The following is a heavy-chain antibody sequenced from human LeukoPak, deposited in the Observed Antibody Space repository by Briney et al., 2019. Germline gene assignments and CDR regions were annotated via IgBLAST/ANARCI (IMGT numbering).Heavy chain of an antibody. Sequence: PGGSLRLSCAASGFTFSSSWMSWVRQAPGKGLECVAHINQDGTEKYYVDSVKGRFTISRDNAKNSLYLQMNSLRAEDTAVYYCARGGKDKYCSSMPCPFFDYWGQGTLVTVSS. V-gene: IGHV3-7*01. CDR1: GFTFSSSW. CDR2: INQDGTEK. J-gene: IGHJ4*02. D-gene: IGHD2-2*01. CDR3: ARGGKDKYCSSMPCPFFDY.